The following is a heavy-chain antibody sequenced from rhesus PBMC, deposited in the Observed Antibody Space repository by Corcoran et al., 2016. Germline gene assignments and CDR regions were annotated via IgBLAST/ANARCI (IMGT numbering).Heavy chain of an antibody. CDR1: GFTFSDYY. Sequence: EVQLVESGGGLAEPGGSVRLSCAASGFTFSDYYMDWVRQAPGRGLEWVSRIRNGGGSTWYDDSVKGRFTMSRENSKNTLYLLMNSLRVEDKAVYYCARVRGYLDYWGQGVLVTVSS. CDR2: IRNGGGST. CDR3: ARVRGYLDY. J-gene: IGHJ4*01. V-gene: IGHV3-178*01.